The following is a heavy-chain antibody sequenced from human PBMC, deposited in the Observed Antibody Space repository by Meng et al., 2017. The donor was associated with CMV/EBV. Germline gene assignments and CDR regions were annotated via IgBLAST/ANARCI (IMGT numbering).Heavy chain of an antibody. CDR1: GGSISSSSYY. J-gene: IGHJ4*02. Sequence: LQESRPRLVKPSEPLSLTCTVSGGSISSSSYYWGWIRQPPGKGLEWIGSIYYSGSTYYNPSLKSRVTISVDTSKNQFSLKLSSVTAADTAVYYCARDAGHYDILTGYSYWGQGTLVTVSS. V-gene: IGHV4-39*07. CDR2: IYYSGST. CDR3: ARDAGHYDILTGYSY. D-gene: IGHD3-9*01.